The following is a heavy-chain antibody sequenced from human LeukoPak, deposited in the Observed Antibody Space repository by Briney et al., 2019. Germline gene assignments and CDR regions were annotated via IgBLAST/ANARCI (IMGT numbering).Heavy chain of an antibody. CDR3: ARGAVYYGSGSPLRPSDP. CDR2: IYHSGST. D-gene: IGHD3-10*01. J-gene: IGHJ5*02. CDR1: GGSISSGGYS. Sequence: SETLSLTCAVSGGSISSGGYSWSWIRQPPGKGLEWIGYIYHSGSTYYNPSLKSRVTISVDRSKNQFSLKLSSVTAADTAVYYCARGAVYYGSGSPLRPSDPWGQGTLVTVSS. V-gene: IGHV4-30-2*01.